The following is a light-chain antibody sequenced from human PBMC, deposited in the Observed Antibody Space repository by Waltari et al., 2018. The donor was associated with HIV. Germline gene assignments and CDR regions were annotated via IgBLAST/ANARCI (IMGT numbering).Light chain of an antibody. CDR2: RTN. CDR1: SSNIGNNH. CDR3: AAWDDSLSGV. V-gene: IGLV1-47*01. J-gene: IGLJ2*01. Sequence: QSVLTQPPSASGTPGQRVTISCSGGSSNIGNNHVYWYQQFPGTAPKLLIYRTNQRPSGVPDRFSVAKSGTSASLVISGLRSEDEADYYCAAWDDSLSGVFGGGTKVTVL.